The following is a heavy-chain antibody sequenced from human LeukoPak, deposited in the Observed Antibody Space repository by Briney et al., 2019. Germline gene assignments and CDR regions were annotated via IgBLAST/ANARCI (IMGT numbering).Heavy chain of an antibody. V-gene: IGHV5-51*01. CDR1: GYSFTSYW. Sequence: GESLKISCKGSGYSFTSYWIAWVRQMPGKGLEWMGIIYPRDSDSRYSPSFQRQVTISVDKSTSTAYLQWSSLKASDTAVYYCARRGYCSGGNCFSSAFDVWGQGTMVTVSS. CDR2: IYPRDSDS. CDR3: ARRGYCSGGNCFSSAFDV. D-gene: IGHD2-15*01. J-gene: IGHJ3*01.